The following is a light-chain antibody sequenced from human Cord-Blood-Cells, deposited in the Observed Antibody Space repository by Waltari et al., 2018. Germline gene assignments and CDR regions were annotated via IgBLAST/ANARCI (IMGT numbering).Light chain of an antibody. Sequence: NFMLTQPHSVSESPGKTVTISCTRSSGSIASNHVQWYQQRPGSAPTTVIYEDNQRPSGVPDRFSGSIDSSSNSASLTISGLKTEDEADYYCQSYDSSLGVFGGGTKLTVL. CDR1: SGSIASNH. CDR2: EDN. CDR3: QSYDSSLGV. J-gene: IGLJ3*02. V-gene: IGLV6-57*03.